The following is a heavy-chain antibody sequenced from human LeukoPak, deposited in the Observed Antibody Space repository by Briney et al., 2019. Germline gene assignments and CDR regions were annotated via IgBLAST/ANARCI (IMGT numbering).Heavy chain of an antibody. Sequence: PGGSLSLSCTASGFTFSNYWMSWVRQTPEKGLEWVANIKQDGSEKVYLDSVKGRFTISRDNAQTSLYLHMNSLRAEDTAVYYCARDPYSSSWSYGMDVWGQGTTVAVS. V-gene: IGHV3-7*05. CDR1: GFTFSNYW. CDR2: IKQDGSEK. J-gene: IGHJ6*02. CDR3: ARDPYSSSWSYGMDV. D-gene: IGHD6-13*01.